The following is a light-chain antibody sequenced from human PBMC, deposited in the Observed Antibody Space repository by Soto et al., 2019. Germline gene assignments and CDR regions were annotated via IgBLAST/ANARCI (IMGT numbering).Light chain of an antibody. CDR3: QQTYTAPRT. CDR1: QTIGSY. CDR2: AVS. Sequence: DIQMTQSPSSLSASVGDTVTITCRASQTIGSYLSWYHQIPGKPPKLLIYAVSRLQTGVPSRFSGSGSMTDFTLTISDLQPEDFATYYCQQTYTAPRTFGQGTKVDI. J-gene: IGKJ1*01. V-gene: IGKV1-39*01.